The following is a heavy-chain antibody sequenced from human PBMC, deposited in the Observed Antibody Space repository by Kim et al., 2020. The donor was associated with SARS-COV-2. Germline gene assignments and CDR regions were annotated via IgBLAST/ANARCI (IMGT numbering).Heavy chain of an antibody. CDR2: IYYSGST. D-gene: IGHD1-26*01. Sequence: SETLSLTCTVSGGSISSSSYYWGLIRQPPGKGLEWIGSIYYSGSTYYNPSLKSRVTISVDTSKNQFSLKLSSVTAADTAVYYCARDRVGARVFDYWGQGTLVTVSS. J-gene: IGHJ4*02. CDR1: GGSISSSSYY. V-gene: IGHV4-39*07. CDR3: ARDRVGARVFDY.